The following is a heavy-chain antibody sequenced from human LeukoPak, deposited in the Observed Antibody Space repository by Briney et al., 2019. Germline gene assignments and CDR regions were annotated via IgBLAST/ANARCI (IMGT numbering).Heavy chain of an antibody. Sequence: PGRSLRLSCAASGFTFSSYGMHWVRQAPGKGLEWVAVIWYDGSNKYYADSVKGRFTISRDNSKNTLYLQMNSLRAEDTAVYYCARDPSLGGAARPFDYWGQGTLVTVS. CDR2: IWYDGSNK. D-gene: IGHD6-6*01. CDR3: ARDPSLGGAARPFDY. V-gene: IGHV3-33*01. J-gene: IGHJ4*02. CDR1: GFTFSSYG.